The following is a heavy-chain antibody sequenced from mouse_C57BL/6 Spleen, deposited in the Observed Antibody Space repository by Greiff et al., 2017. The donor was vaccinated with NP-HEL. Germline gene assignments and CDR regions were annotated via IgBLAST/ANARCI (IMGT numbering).Heavy chain of an antibody. J-gene: IGHJ4*01. V-gene: IGHV1-19*01. Sequence: EVQLQQSGPVLVKPGASVKMSCKASGYTFTDYYMNWVKQSHGESLEWIGVINPYNGGTSYNQKFKGKATLTVDKSSSTAYMELNSLTSEDSAVYYCARRGEIRPYYAMDYWGQGTSVTVSS. CDR3: ARRGEIRPYYAMDY. CDR1: GYTFTDYY. CDR2: INPYNGGT.